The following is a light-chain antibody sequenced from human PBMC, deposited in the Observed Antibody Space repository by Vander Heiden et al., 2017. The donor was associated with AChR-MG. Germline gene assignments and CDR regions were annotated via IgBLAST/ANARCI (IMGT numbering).Light chain of an antibody. V-gene: IGLV3-1*01. J-gene: IGLJ2*01. CDR3: QAWDSSTVV. Sequence: SYELTPPPSVSVSPGQTASITCSGDKLGDKYACWYQQKPGQSPVLVIYQDSKRPSGIPERFSGSNSGNTATLTISGTQAMDEAYYYCQAWDSSTVVFGGGTKLTVL. CDR2: QDS. CDR1: KLGDKY.